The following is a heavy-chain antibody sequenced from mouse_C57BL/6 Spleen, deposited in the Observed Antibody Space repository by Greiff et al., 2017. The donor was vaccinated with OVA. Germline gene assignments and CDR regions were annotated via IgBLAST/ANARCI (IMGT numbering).Heavy chain of an antibody. V-gene: IGHV5-16*01. CDR3: ARSSSGFFDY. CDR2: INYDGSST. CDR1: GFTFSDYY. Sequence: DVKLVESEGGLVQPGSSMKLSCTASGFTFSDYYMAWVRQVPEKGLEWVANINYDGSSTYYLDSLKSRFIISRDNAKNILYLQMSSLKSEDTATYYCARSSSGFFDYWGQGTTLTVSS. D-gene: IGHD3-2*02. J-gene: IGHJ2*01.